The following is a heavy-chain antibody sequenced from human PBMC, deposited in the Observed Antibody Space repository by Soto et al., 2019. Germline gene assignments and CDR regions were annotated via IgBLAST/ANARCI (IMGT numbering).Heavy chain of an antibody. Sequence: GGSLRLSCAASGFTFSSYAMSWVRQAPGKGLEWVSAISGSGGSTYYADSVKGRFTISRDNSKNTLYLQMNSLRAEDTAVYYCAKVSSSSLTPYYYMDVGGKGTTVTVSS. CDR3: AKVSSSSLTPYYYMDV. J-gene: IGHJ6*03. D-gene: IGHD3-10*01. CDR2: ISGSGGST. V-gene: IGHV3-23*01. CDR1: GFTFSSYA.